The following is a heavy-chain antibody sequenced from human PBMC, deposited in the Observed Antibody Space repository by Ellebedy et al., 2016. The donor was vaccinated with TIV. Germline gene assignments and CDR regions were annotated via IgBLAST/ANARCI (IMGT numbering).Heavy chain of an antibody. Sequence: GGSLRLXCAASGFTFSTYSMDWVRQAPGKGLEWVSGLSGSGGSTYYADSVKGRFTISRDNSKNTLYLQMNSLRAEDTAVYYCAKDLITGTARRGTVPDSWGQGTLVTVSS. CDR3: AKDLITGTARRGTVPDS. CDR1: GFTFSTYS. CDR2: LSGSGGST. V-gene: IGHV3-23*01. J-gene: IGHJ4*02. D-gene: IGHD1-7*01.